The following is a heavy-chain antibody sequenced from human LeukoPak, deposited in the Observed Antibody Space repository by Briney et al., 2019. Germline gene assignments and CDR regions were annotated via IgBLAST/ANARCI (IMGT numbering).Heavy chain of an antibody. D-gene: IGHD6-19*01. CDR1: GYSITNYW. Sequence: GESLKISCKGSGYSITNYWIAWVRQMPGKGLEWMGIIYPADSDIRYSPSFQGQVTISADKSISTAYLQWSSLKASDTAMYYCARHGGSSGWYYFDYWGQGTLVTVSS. J-gene: IGHJ4*02. V-gene: IGHV5-51*01. CDR3: ARHGGSSGWYYFDY. CDR2: IYPADSDI.